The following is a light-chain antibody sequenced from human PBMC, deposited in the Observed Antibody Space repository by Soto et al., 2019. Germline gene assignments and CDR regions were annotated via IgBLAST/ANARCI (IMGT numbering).Light chain of an antibody. CDR3: QQYSTSPYT. CDR1: QDISNY. V-gene: IGKV1-33*01. J-gene: IGKJ2*01. CDR2: DAS. Sequence: DIQMTQSPSSLSASVGDRVTITCQASQDISNYLNWYQQKPGKAPKLLIYDASNLETGVPSRFSGSGSGTEFALTISSLQPSDFATYFCQQYSTSPYTFGQGTKLEIK.